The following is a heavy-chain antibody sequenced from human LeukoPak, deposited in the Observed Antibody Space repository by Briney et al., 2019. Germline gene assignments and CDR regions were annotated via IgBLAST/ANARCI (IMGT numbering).Heavy chain of an antibody. CDR2: FDPEDGET. Sequence: ASVKVSCKVSGYTLTELSMHWVRQAPGKGLEWMGGFDPEDGETIYAQKFQGRVTMTEDTSTDTAYMELSSLRSEDTAVYYCATVRAYCGGDCHHLPYYFDYWGQGTLVTVSS. J-gene: IGHJ4*02. D-gene: IGHD2-21*02. V-gene: IGHV1-24*01. CDR1: GYTLTELS. CDR3: ATVRAYCGGDCHHLPYYFDY.